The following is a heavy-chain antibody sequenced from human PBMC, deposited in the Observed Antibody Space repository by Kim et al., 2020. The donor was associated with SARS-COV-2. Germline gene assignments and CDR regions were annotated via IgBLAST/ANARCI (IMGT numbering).Heavy chain of an antibody. CDR2: INHSGST. CDR1: GGSFSGYY. D-gene: IGHD2-2*01. Sequence: SETLSLTCAVYGGSFSGYYWSWIRQPPGKGLEWIGEINHSGSTNYNPSLKSRVTISVDTSKNQFSLKLSSVTAADTAVYYCARGRYCSSTSCYRYYYYM. J-gene: IGHJ6*03. V-gene: IGHV4-34*01. CDR3: ARGRYCSSTSCYRYYYYM.